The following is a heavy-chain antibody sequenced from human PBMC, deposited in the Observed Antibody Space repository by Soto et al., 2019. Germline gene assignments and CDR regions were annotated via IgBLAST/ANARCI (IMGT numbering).Heavy chain of an antibody. V-gene: IGHV1-2*02. CDR3: GRGRSGQIVVFY. J-gene: IGHJ4*02. CDR2: IGPESGAT. D-gene: IGHD6-19*01. CDR1: GYTFTGHY. Sequence: APVKVSCKASGYTFTGHYIHWVRQAPEQGPEWMGEIGPESGATRYAQKFQGRVTMTMDMSITTVYMELSNLSPDDTAVYYCGRGRSGQIVVFYWGQGTPVTVSS.